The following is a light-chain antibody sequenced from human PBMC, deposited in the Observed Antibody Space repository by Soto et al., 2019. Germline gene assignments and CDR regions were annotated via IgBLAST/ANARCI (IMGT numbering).Light chain of an antibody. CDR3: QQFNNWPRT. Sequence: EIVLTQSPGTLSLSPGERATLSCRASQSVSNNYLAWYQQKPGQAPRLLIYDASTRATGIPARFSGSGSGTESTLTISSLQSEDFAVYYCQQFNNWPRTFGQGTKGDIK. V-gene: IGKV3-15*01. CDR1: QSVSNN. J-gene: IGKJ1*01. CDR2: DAS.